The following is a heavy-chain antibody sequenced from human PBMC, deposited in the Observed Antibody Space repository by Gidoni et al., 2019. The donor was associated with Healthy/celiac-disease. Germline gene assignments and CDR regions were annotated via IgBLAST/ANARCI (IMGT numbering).Heavy chain of an antibody. CDR1: GFTFSSYA. D-gene: IGHD3-10*01. CDR2: ISYDGSNK. Sequence: QVQLVEYGGGAVQPGRSLRLSCAASGFTFSSYAMHWVRQAPGKGLEWVAVISYDGSNKYYADSVKGRFTISRDNSKNTLYLQMNSLRAEDTAVYYCARELITMVRGGFDYWGQGTLVTVSS. CDR3: ARELITMVRGGFDY. J-gene: IGHJ4*02. V-gene: IGHV3-30*04.